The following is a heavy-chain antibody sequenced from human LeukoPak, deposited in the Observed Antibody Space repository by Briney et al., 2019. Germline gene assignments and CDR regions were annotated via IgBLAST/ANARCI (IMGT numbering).Heavy chain of an antibody. CDR2: IYPGDSDT. V-gene: IGHV5-51*01. CDR1: GYSFTSYW. D-gene: IGHD3-9*01. CDR3: ARLGYYDILTGYSPFDY. J-gene: IGHJ4*02. Sequence: GESLKISCKGSGYSFTSYWIGWVRQMPGKGLEWMGIIYPGDSDTRYSPSFQGHVTISADKSISTAYLQWSSLKASDTAMYYCARLGYYDILTGYSPFDYWGQGTLVTVSS.